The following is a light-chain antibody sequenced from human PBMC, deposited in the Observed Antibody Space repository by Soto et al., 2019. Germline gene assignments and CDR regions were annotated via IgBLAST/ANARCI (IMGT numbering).Light chain of an antibody. J-gene: IGLJ2*01. CDR2: SNN. CDR1: SSNIGSNP. CDR3: AAWDDSLSGPV. Sequence: QSVLTQPPSASGTPGQRVTLSCSGSSSNIGSNPVNWYQQLPGTAPKLLIYSNNQRPSGVPDRFSGSKSGTSASLAISGLQSEDEADYYCAAWDDSLSGPVFGGGTKLTVL. V-gene: IGLV1-44*01.